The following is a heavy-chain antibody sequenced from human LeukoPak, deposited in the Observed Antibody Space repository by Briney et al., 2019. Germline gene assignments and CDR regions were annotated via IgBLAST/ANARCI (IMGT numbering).Heavy chain of an antibody. D-gene: IGHD6-19*01. CDR1: GFTFSSYW. CDR3: ARDPSGGWSYLGMDV. V-gene: IGHV3-30-3*01. J-gene: IGHJ6*02. CDR2: ISYDGSNK. Sequence: GGSLRLSCAASGFTFSSYWMNWVRQAPGKGLEWVAVISYDGSNKYYADSVKGRFTISRDNSKNTLYLQMNSLRAEDTAVYYCARDPSGGWSYLGMDVWGQGTTVTVSS.